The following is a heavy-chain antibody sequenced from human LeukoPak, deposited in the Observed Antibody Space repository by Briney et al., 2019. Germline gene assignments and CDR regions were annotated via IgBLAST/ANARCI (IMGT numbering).Heavy chain of an antibody. J-gene: IGHJ4*02. D-gene: IGHD3-3*01. V-gene: IGHV3-21*01. CDR1: GFTFSSYS. CDR3: AKDGLEYDFWSGYPLDY. CDR2: ISGSSYYI. Sequence: GGSLRLSCAASGFTFSSYSMNWVRQAPGKGLEWVSSISGSSYYIYYADSVKGRFTISRDNAKNSLYLQMNSLRAEDTAVYYCAKDGLEYDFWSGYPLDYWGQGTLVTVSS.